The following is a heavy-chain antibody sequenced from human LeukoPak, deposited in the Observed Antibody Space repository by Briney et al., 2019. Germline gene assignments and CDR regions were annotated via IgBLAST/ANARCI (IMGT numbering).Heavy chain of an antibody. J-gene: IGHJ4*02. CDR3: ARDSNFYDVSHDKAEDF. CDR1: GDSISRGTYY. D-gene: IGHD3-22*01. V-gene: IGHV4-61*02. Sequence: TLSLTCTVTGDSISRGTYYWTWVRQPAGKGLEWIGRVFRSGSTYYNPSLKSRVTISIDTSNNQFSLHLRSVTAADTAVYYCARDSNFYDVSHDKAEDFWGQGTQVTVSS. CDR2: VFRSGST.